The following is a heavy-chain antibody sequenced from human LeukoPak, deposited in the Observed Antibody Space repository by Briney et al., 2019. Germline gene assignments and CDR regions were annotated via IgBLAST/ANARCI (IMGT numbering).Heavy chain of an antibody. V-gene: IGHV3-7*01. D-gene: IGHD1-26*01. CDR3: VRDLGGRSGH. Sequence: GGSLRLSCVASGFSFRSYWMNWVRQAPGKGLEWVASIKYDESEKYSVGGRSTIFRDNAKNTLYLQMNSLRAEDTAVYYCVRDLGGRSGHWGQGTLVTVSS. J-gene: IGHJ4*02. CDR2: IKYDESE. CDR1: GFSFRSYW.